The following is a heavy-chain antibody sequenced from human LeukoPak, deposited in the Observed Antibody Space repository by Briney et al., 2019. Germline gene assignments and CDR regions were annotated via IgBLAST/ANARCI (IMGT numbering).Heavy chain of an antibody. D-gene: IGHD3-10*02. Sequence: PGGSVRLSCAASGFTFSSYWMHWVRQAPGKGLVWVSRIKSDGSWTEYAGSVRGRFTISRDNAKNTLYLQMNSLRAEDTAVYYCARDMLGGFDYWGQGTLVTVSS. CDR3: ARDMLGGFDY. V-gene: IGHV3-74*03. J-gene: IGHJ4*02. CDR2: IKSDGSWT. CDR1: GFTFSSYW.